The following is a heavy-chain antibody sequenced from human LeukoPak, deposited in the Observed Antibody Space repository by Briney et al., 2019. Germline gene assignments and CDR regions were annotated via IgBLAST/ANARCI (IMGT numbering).Heavy chain of an antibody. CDR3: ARDKSGWYSGYFDY. Sequence: ASVKVSCKASGYTFTGYYMHWVRQAPGQGLEWMGWINPNSGGTNYAQKFQGRVTMTRDTSISTAYMELSRLRSDDTAAYYCARDKSGWYSGYFDYWGQGTLVTISS. V-gene: IGHV1-2*02. J-gene: IGHJ4*02. D-gene: IGHD6-19*01. CDR1: GYTFTGYY. CDR2: INPNSGGT.